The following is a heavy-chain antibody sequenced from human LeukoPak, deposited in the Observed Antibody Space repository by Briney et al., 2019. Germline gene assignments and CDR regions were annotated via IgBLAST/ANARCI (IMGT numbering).Heavy chain of an antibody. V-gene: IGHV4-59*08. CDR2: ISYSGST. Sequence: PSETLSLTCTVSGGSISSYFWSWFRQPPGKGLEWIGYISYSGSTNYNPSLKSRITISLDTSKNQFSLKLSSVTAADTAVYYCASGERRLLWFGELFWGQGTLVTVSS. CDR3: ASGERRLLWFGELF. J-gene: IGHJ4*02. CDR1: GGSISSYF. D-gene: IGHD3-10*01.